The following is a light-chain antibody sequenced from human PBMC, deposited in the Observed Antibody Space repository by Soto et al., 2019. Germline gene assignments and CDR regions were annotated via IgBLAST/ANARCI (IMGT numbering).Light chain of an antibody. CDR3: QQRSNWLFT. V-gene: IGKV3-11*01. CDR1: QSVSSY. CDR2: DAS. Sequence: EIVLTQSPATLSLSPGERATLSCRASQSVSSYLAWYQRKPGQAPRPLIYDASNRATGIPARFSGSGSGTDFTLTISSLEPEDFAVYYCQQRSNWLFTFGPGTKVDIK. J-gene: IGKJ3*01.